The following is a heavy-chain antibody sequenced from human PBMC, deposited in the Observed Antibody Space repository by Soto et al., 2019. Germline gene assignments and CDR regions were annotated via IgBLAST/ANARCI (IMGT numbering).Heavy chain of an antibody. V-gene: IGHV3-23*01. CDR2: ISGSGGST. D-gene: IGHD2-2*01. Sequence: GGPLRLSCAASGFTFSSYAMSWVRPAPGKGLEWVSAISGSGGSTYYADSVKGRFTISRDNSKNTLYLQMNSLRAEDTAVYYCAKVAEKAIVVVPAAIFYWGQGTLVTVSS. CDR1: GFTFSSYA. CDR3: AKVAEKAIVVVPAAIFY. J-gene: IGHJ4*02.